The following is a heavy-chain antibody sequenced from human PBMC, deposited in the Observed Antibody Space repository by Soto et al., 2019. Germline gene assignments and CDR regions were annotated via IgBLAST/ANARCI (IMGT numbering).Heavy chain of an antibody. V-gene: IGHV3-43*01. J-gene: IGHJ3*02. CDR1: VFTFDDYT. CDR2: ISWDGGST. D-gene: IGHD5-12*01. Sequence: GWCLRLSCAPSVFTFDDYTMHCVLPTPVKGLEWVSLISWDGGSTYYADSLKGRFTISRDNSKNSLYLQMNSLRTEDTALYYCAKDLVVATIYSAFDIWGQGTMVTVSS. CDR3: AKDLVVATIYSAFDI.